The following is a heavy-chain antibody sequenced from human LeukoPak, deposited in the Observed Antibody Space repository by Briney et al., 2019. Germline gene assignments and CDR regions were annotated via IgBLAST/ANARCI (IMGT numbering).Heavy chain of an antibody. Sequence: ASVKVSCKASGYTFTSYYMHWVRQAPGQGLEWMGIVNPSGGSTSYAQKFQGRVTMTRDTSTTTVYMELSSLRSEDTAVYYCARDLASSGYYWDWGQGTLVTVSS. CDR1: GYTFTSYY. CDR2: VNPSGGST. CDR3: ARDLASSGYYWD. V-gene: IGHV1-46*01. D-gene: IGHD3-22*01. J-gene: IGHJ4*02.